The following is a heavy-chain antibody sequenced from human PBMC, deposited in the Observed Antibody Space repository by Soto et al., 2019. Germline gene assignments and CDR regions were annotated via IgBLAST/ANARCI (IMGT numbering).Heavy chain of an antibody. J-gene: IGHJ6*02. Sequence: EVQLLESGGGLVQPGGSLRLSCAASGFTFSSYAMSWVRQAPGKGLGWVSAISGSGGSTYYADSVKGRFTISRDNSKNTLNLQMNRLRDVDTAVDYGAEGFDWGSTRMGYGMDVWGQGTTVTVSS. V-gene: IGHV3-23*01. CDR3: AEGFDWGSTRMGYGMDV. D-gene: IGHD2-2*01. CDR1: GFTFSSYA. CDR2: ISGSGGST.